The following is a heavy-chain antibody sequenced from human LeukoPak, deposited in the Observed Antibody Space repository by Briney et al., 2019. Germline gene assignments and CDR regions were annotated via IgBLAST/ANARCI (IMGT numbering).Heavy chain of an antibody. Sequence: ASVKVSCKASGYTFTSYGISWVRQAPGQGLEWMGWISDYNGNTNYAQKFQGRVTITADESTNTVYMELSSLRSEDTAVYYCATTPRSLRFLEWLGWLDPWGQGTLVTVSS. CDR1: GYTFTSYG. V-gene: IGHV1-18*01. CDR3: ATTPRSLRFLEWLGWLDP. J-gene: IGHJ5*02. CDR2: ISDYNGNT. D-gene: IGHD3-3*01.